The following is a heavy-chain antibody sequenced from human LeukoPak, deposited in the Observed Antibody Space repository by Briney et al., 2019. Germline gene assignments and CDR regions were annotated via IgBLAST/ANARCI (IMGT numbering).Heavy chain of an antibody. CDR2: ISGSGGST. J-gene: IGHJ2*01. CDR3: AKPQNPYSSRPYWYFDL. Sequence: HTGGSLRLSCAASGFTFSSYAMSWVRQAPGKGLEWVSAISGSGGSTYYADSVKGRFTISRDNPKNTLYLQMNSLRVEDTAVYYCAKPQNPYSSRPYWYFDLWGRGTLVTVSS. V-gene: IGHV3-23*01. CDR1: GFTFSSYA. D-gene: IGHD5-18*01.